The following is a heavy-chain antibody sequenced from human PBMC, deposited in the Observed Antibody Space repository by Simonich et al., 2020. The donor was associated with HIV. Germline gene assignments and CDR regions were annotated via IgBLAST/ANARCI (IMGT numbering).Heavy chain of an antibody. Sequence: QVQLQQWGAGLLKPSETLSLTCAVYGGSSSGYYWSWIRQPPGKGLEWIGDIDDSGSPNYSPSLKSRVTISLDTSKNQFSLKLSSVTAADTAVYYCVRREGFWFDPWGQGTLVTVSS. V-gene: IGHV4-34*01. CDR2: IDDSGSP. J-gene: IGHJ5*02. CDR3: VRREGFWFDP. CDR1: GGSSSGYY.